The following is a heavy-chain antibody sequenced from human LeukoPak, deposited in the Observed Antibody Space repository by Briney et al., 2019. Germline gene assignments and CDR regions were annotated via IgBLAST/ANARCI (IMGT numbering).Heavy chain of an antibody. CDR1: GGSISSSSYY. CDR3: ARHPEVRGVIIDWFDP. CDR2: IYYSGST. D-gene: IGHD3-10*01. J-gene: IGHJ5*02. V-gene: IGHV4-39*01. Sequence: SETLSLTCTVSGGSISSSSYYWGWIRQPPGKGLEWIGSIYYSGSTYYNPSLKSRVTISVDTSKNQFSLKLSSVTAADTAVYYCARHPEVRGVIIDWFDPWGQGTLVTVSS.